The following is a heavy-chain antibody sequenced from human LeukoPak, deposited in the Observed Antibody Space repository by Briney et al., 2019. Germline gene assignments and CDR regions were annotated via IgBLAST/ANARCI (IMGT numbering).Heavy chain of an antibody. CDR1: GFTFSSYG. Sequence: PGGSLRLSCAASGFTFSSYGMSWVRQAPGKGLEWVSAIGGSGGSTYYADSVKGRFTISRDNSKNTLYLQMNSLRAEDTAVYYCAQARLDSSGYYYAPFDYWGQGTLVTVSS. J-gene: IGHJ4*02. V-gene: IGHV3-23*01. CDR3: AQARLDSSGYYYAPFDY. D-gene: IGHD3-22*01. CDR2: IGGSGGST.